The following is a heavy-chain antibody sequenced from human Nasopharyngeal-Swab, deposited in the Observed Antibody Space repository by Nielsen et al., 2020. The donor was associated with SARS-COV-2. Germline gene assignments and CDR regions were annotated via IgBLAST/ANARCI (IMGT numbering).Heavy chain of an antibody. Sequence: SETLSLTCTVSGGSISSSSYYWGWIRQPPGKGLEWIGSSYYSGSTYYNPSRKSRVTRSVDTSKNYFSLKQSSVTAADTAVYYCARRIAVAGTGALDYWGQGTLVTVSS. J-gene: IGHJ4*02. D-gene: IGHD6-19*01. CDR3: ARRIAVAGTGALDY. CDR2: SYYSGST. CDR1: GGSISSSSYY. V-gene: IGHV4-39*01.